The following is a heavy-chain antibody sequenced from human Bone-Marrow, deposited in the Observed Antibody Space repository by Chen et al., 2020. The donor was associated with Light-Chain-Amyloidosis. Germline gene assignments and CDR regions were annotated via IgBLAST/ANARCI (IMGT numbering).Heavy chain of an antibody. D-gene: IGHD2-21*01. Sequence: QVQLVESGGGVVQPGRSLRLSCAASGFTFSSYAMHWVRQAPGKGLEWVAVISYDGSNKYYADSVKGRFTISRDNSKNTLYLQMNSLRAEDTAVYYCVRGGGVNSGMDVWGQGTTVTVSS. CDR2: ISYDGSNK. CDR1: GFTFSSYA. J-gene: IGHJ6*02. V-gene: IGHV3-30*01. CDR3: VRGGGVNSGMDV.